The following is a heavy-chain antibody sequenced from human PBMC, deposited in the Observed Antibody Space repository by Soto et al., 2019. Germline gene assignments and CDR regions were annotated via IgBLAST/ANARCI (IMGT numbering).Heavy chain of an antibody. V-gene: IGHV4-34*01. Sequence: QVQLQQWGAGLLKPSETLSLTCAVSGGSFSGYYWCWIRQPPGKGLEWVGEINHSGSTNYNPSLKRRVTISVDTYKTQLSLKLSSGTAADTAVYYCAIGYGRNFTYGGQGTLFTVSS. CDR2: INHSGST. J-gene: IGHJ4*02. D-gene: IGHD5-18*01. CDR1: GGSFSGYY. CDR3: AIGYGRNFTY.